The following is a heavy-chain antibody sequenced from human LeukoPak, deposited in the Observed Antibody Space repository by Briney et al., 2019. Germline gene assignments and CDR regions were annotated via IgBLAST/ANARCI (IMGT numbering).Heavy chain of an antibody. CDR3: ARDESSGWYPGY. CDR2: IYSGGST. D-gene: IGHD6-19*01. CDR1: GFSASSNY. Sequence: GGSLRLSCAASGFSASSNYMSWVRQAPGKGLESVLVIYSGGSTYYAVSVRGRFTISRDNSKNTLYLQMNSLRAEDTAVYYCARDESSGWYPGYWGQGTLVTVSS. V-gene: IGHV3-53*01. J-gene: IGHJ4*02.